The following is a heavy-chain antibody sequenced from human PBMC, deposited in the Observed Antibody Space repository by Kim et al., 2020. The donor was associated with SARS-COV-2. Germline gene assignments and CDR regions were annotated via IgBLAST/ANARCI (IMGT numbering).Heavy chain of an antibody. D-gene: IGHD2-21*02. J-gene: IGHJ1*01. Sequence: SETLSLTCTVSGGSISSSSYYWGWIRQPPGKGLEWIGSIYYSGSTYYNPSLKSRVTISVDTSKNQFSLKLSSVTAADTAVYYCARDPLGYCGGDCLGEY. CDR2: IYYSGST. CDR3: ARDPLGYCGGDCLGEY. CDR1: GGSISSSSYY. V-gene: IGHV4-39*07.